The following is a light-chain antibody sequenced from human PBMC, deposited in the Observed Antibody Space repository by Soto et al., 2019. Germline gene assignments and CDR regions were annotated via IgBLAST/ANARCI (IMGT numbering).Light chain of an antibody. CDR2: GNS. J-gene: IGLJ2*01. CDR1: SSNIGAGYD. CDR3: QSYDSSLSVV. V-gene: IGLV1-40*01. Sequence: QSVLTQPPSVSGAPGQRVTISCTGSSSNIGAGYDVHWYQQLPGPAPKLLIYGNSNRPSGVPDRFSGSKSGTSASLAITGLQAEDEADYYCQSYDSSLSVVFGGGTQGTVL.